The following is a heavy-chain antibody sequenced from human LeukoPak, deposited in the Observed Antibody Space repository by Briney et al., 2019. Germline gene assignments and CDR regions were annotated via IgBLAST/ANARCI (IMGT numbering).Heavy chain of an antibody. V-gene: IGHV4-39*01. CDR3: ARLLPIAAAWGHYFDY. CDR1: GGSFISGIYY. D-gene: IGHD6-13*01. Sequence: PSGTLSLTCNVSGGSFISGIYYWGWVRQPPGKGLEWIASIYYRGSTYYNQSLKSRVTISVDTSKKQFSLKVTSVTAADTAVYYCARLLPIAAAWGHYFDYWGQGTLVTVSS. J-gene: IGHJ4*02. CDR2: IYYRGST.